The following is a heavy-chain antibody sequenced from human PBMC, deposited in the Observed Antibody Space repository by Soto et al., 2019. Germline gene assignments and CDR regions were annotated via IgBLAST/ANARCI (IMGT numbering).Heavy chain of an antibody. CDR1: GFTFSSYG. D-gene: IGHD3-22*01. CDR2: IWYDGSNK. Sequence: GGSLRLSCAASGFTFSSYGMHWVRQAPGKGLEWVAVIWYDGSNKYYADSVKGRFTISRDNSKNTLYLQMNSLRAEDTAVYYCARGYYDALYYYGMDVWRQGTTVTVSS. J-gene: IGHJ6*02. CDR3: ARGYYDALYYYGMDV. V-gene: IGHV3-33*01.